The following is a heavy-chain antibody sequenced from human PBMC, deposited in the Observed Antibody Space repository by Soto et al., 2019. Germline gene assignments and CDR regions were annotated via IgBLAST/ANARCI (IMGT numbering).Heavy chain of an antibody. V-gene: IGHV3-7*01. CDR2: INQDGGEK. CDR1: GFTFSSYW. D-gene: IGHD5-12*01. CDR3: ARFAIVATVYWFDP. J-gene: IGHJ5*02. Sequence: GGSLRLSCAASGFTFSSYWMSWVRQAPGKGLEWVANINQDGGEKYYMDSVKGRFTISRDNAKNSLYLQMNSLRAEDTAVYYCARFAIVATVYWFDPWGQGTLVTVSS.